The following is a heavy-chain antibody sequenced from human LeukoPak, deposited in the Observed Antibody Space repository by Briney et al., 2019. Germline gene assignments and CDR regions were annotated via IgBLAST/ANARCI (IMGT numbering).Heavy chain of an antibody. CDR3: ARQNDFRLDY. Sequence: GESLKISCKGSGYTFSSYWIGWVRQMPGKGLEWMGIIYPGDSDTSYSPSLQGQVTISVDTSIGTAYLQWSSLKAADTAIYYCARQNDFRLDYWGQGTLVTVSS. D-gene: IGHD3-3*01. CDR2: IYPGDSDT. J-gene: IGHJ4*02. V-gene: IGHV5-51*01. CDR1: GYTFSSYW.